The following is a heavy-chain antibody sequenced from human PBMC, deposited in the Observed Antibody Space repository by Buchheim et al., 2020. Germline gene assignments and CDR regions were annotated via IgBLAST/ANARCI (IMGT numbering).Heavy chain of an antibody. CDR2: IYYSGST. CDR1: GGSISSSF. Sequence: QVQLQESGPGLVKPSETLSLTCTVSGGSISSSFWSWIRQPPGKGLEWIGYIYYSGSTNYNPSLKRRITIPINTSKNQFSLRLSSVTAADTAVYYCARVLGGGEGIVDYWSQGTL. CDR3: ARVLGGGEGIVDY. D-gene: IGHD3-3*02. J-gene: IGHJ4*02. V-gene: IGHV4-59*01.